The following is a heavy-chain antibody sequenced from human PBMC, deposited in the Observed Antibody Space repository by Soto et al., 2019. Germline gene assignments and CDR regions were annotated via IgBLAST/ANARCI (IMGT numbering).Heavy chain of an antibody. J-gene: IGHJ5*02. CDR3: ARELGYCSSTSCHGWFDP. Sequence: QVQLVQSGAEVKKPGSSMKVSCKASGGTFSSYAISWVRQAPGQGLEWMGGIIPIFGTANYAQKFQGRVTITADESTSTAYMELSSLRSEDTAVYYCARELGYCSSTSCHGWFDPWGQGTLVTVSS. V-gene: IGHV1-69*01. CDR2: IIPIFGTA. D-gene: IGHD2-2*01. CDR1: GGTFSSYA.